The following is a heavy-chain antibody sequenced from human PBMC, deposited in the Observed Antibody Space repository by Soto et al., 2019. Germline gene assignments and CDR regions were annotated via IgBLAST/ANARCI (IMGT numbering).Heavy chain of an antibody. CDR2: IIPIFGTA. D-gene: IGHD2-15*01. V-gene: IGHV1-69*01. CDR1: VGTFSSYA. J-gene: IGHJ6*01. CDR3: ARLAQTYCSGGSCYSGGVYYYYGMDV. Sequence: QVQLVQSGAEGKKPGSSVKVSCKASVGTFSSYAISWVRQAPGQGLKWMRGIIPIFGTANYAQKFQVRVKITADESTSTAYMELSILSSEDTAVYYCARLAQTYCSGGSCYSGGVYYYYGMDVW.